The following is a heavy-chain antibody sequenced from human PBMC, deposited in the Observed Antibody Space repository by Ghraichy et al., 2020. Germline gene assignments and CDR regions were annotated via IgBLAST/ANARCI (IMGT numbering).Heavy chain of an antibody. Sequence: ASVKVSCKASGYTFTSYAMHWVRQAPGQRLEWMGWINAGNGNTKYSQKFQGRVTITRDTSASTAYMELSSLRSEDTAVYYCARVALRYFDWTGGFDYWGQGTLVTVSS. CDR1: GYTFTSYA. V-gene: IGHV1-3*01. D-gene: IGHD3-9*01. J-gene: IGHJ4*02. CDR2: INAGNGNT. CDR3: ARVALRYFDWTGGFDY.